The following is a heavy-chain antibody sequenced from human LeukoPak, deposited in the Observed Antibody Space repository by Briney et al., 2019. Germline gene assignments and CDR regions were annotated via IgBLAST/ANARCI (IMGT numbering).Heavy chain of an antibody. Sequence: PSETLSLTCTVSGGSISSGGYYWIWIRQHPGQGLEWIGYIYYSGSPYYTPSLKSPVTISVSTSKTHFSLKLSSGTAADTAVYYCARERSIVVVPAARERAFDYWGQGTLVTVSS. D-gene: IGHD2-2*01. CDR2: IYYSGSP. J-gene: IGHJ4*02. CDR3: ARERSIVVVPAARERAFDY. CDR1: GGSISSGGYY. V-gene: IGHV4-31*01.